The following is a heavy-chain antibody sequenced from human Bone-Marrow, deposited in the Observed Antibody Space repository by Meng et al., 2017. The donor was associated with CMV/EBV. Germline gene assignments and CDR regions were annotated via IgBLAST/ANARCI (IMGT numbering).Heavy chain of an antibody. CDR2: IYAGDSDT. D-gene: IGHD6-25*01. J-gene: IGHJ4*02. V-gene: IGHV5-51*01. CDR1: GYRFTTYW. CDR3: ARQGETIPAPDY. Sequence: GESRKISCKGFGYRFTTYWSGWVRQMSGKGLEWMGIIYAGDSDTRYSPSFQGHVTISADKSINTAYLQWSSLKASDTAMYYCARQGETIPAPDYWGQGTLVTVSS.